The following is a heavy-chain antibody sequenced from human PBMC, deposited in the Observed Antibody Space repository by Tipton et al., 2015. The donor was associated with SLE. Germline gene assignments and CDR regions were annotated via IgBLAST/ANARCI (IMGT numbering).Heavy chain of an antibody. V-gene: IGHV4-39*07. CDR2: IYYSGST. Sequence: TLSLTCTVSGGSISSSSYYWGWIRQPPGKGLEWIGSIYYSGSTYYNPSLKSRVTISVDTSKNQFSLKLSSVTAADTAVYYCARDNGGYWGQGTLVTVSS. J-gene: IGHJ4*02. CDR3: ARDNGGY. CDR1: GGSISSSSYY. D-gene: IGHD3-10*01.